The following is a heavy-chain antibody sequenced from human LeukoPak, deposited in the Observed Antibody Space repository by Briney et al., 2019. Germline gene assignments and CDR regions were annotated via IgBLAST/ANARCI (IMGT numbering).Heavy chain of an antibody. D-gene: IGHD2-15*01. CDR2: IYYSGST. V-gene: IGHV4-39*01. Sequence: PSETLSLTCTVSGGSISSSSYYWGWIRQPPGKGLEWIGSIYYSGSTYHNPSLKSRVTISVDTSKNQFSLKLSSVTAADTAVYYCARARGAHGAYCSGGRCYPNGGHWFDPWGQGTLVTVSS. CDR1: GGSISSSSYY. CDR3: ARARGAHGAYCSGGRCYPNGGHWFDP. J-gene: IGHJ5*02.